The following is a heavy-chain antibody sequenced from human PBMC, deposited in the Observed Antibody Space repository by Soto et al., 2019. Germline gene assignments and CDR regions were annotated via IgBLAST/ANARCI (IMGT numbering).Heavy chain of an antibody. CDR3: ASFPRRTVWGSYRLRDY. D-gene: IGHD3-16*02. CDR2: ISGSGGST. Sequence: EVQLLESGGGLVQPGGSLRLSCAASGFTFSSYAMSWVRQAPGKGLEWVSAISGSGGSTYYADSVKGRFTISRDNSKNTLYLQMNSLRAEDTAVYYCASFPRRTVWGSYRLRDYWGQGTLVTVSS. J-gene: IGHJ4*02. CDR1: GFTFSSYA. V-gene: IGHV3-23*01.